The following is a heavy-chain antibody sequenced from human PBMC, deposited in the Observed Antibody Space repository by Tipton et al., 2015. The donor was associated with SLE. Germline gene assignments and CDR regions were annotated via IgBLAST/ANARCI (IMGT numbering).Heavy chain of an antibody. D-gene: IGHD6-13*01. CDR2: IYYSGST. CDR1: GGSISSSSYY. CDR3: ASDSSSWLGGY. V-gene: IGHV4-61*05. Sequence: TLSLTCTVSGGSISSSSYYWGWIRQPPGKGLEWIGYIYYSGSTNYNPSLKSRVTISVDTSKNQFSLKLSSVTAADTAVYYCASDSSSWLGGYWGQGTLVTVSS. J-gene: IGHJ4*02.